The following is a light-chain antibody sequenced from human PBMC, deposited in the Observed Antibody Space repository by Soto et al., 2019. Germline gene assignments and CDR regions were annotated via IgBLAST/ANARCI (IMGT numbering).Light chain of an antibody. V-gene: IGKV1-5*03. CDR1: QSINTW. CDR3: QQYNRYWT. Sequence: DIQMTQSPSTVSASVGDRVTITCRASQSINTWLAWYQHKPGKAPKLLIYKASSLESGVPSRFSGSGSGTEFTLTISSLEPDDFATYYCQQYNRYWTCGQGTKVEVK. CDR2: KAS. J-gene: IGKJ1*01.